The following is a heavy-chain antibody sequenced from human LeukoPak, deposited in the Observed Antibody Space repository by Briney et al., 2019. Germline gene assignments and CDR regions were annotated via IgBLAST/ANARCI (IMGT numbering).Heavy chain of an antibody. CDR2: IIPIFGTA. CDR1: GGTFSNYA. CDR3: ARILSSSWYEYFHH. D-gene: IGHD6-19*01. J-gene: IGHJ1*01. V-gene: IGHV1-69*01. Sequence: SVKVSCKASGGTFSNYAISWVRQAPGQGLEWMGAIIPIFGTANYAQKFQGRVTITADESTSTAYMELSSLRSEDTAVYYCARILSSSWYEYFHHWGQGTLVTVSP.